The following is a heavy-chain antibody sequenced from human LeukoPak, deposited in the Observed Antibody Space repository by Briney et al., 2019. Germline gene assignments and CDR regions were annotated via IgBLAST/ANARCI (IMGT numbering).Heavy chain of an antibody. V-gene: IGHV1-69*01. Sequence: SVKVSCKVSGGTFSTYAISWVRQAPGQGLEWMGGIIPMFGTPKYAQKFQGRITITADESTSTAYMELSSLRSEDTAVYYCARGGIVVVPPDISHHDAFDIWGQGTMVTVSS. D-gene: IGHD2-2*01. CDR1: GGTFSTYA. CDR3: ARGGIVVVPPDISHHDAFDI. J-gene: IGHJ3*02. CDR2: IIPMFGTP.